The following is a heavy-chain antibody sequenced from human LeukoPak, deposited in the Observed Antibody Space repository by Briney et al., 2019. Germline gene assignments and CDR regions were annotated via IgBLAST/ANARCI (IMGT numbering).Heavy chain of an antibody. J-gene: IGHJ4*02. Sequence: PGRSLRLSCTASGFTFGDYAMSWVRQAPGKGLECVGYIRIRAYGGAAEYAAAVKGRFTRKRDDSKSIGDLQTGSLNIDWKTVYYCAASSGFAYCGQGTLV. D-gene: IGHD6-25*01. CDR1: GFTFGDYA. CDR3: AASSGFAY. CDR2: IRIRAYGGAA. V-gene: IGHV3-49*04.